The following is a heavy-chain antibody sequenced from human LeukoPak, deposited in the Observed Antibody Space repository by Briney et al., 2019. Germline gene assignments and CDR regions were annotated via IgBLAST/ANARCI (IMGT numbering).Heavy chain of an antibody. CDR2: IKQDGSEK. CDR1: GFTVSSNY. Sequence: GGSLRLSCAASGFTVSSNYMSWVRQAPGKGLEWVANIKQDGSEKYYVDSVKGRFTISRDNAKNSLYLQMNSLRAEDTAVYYCATVTDVNYDFWSGYYMGYFDYWGQGTLVTVSS. J-gene: IGHJ4*02. D-gene: IGHD3-3*01. CDR3: ATVTDVNYDFWSGYYMGYFDY. V-gene: IGHV3-7*01.